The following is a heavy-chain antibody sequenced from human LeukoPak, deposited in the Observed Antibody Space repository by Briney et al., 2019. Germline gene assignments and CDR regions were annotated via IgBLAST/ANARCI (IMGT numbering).Heavy chain of an antibody. D-gene: IGHD3-16*01. V-gene: IGHV3-53*01. J-gene: IGHJ4*02. CDR1: GFTVSSNY. CDR3: ARRADWGYFDF. Sequence: PGGSLRLSCAASGFTVSSNYMSWVRQAPGKGLDCVSVIYSGGLTYYTDSVKGRFTISRDNSKNTLYLQMNSLRAEDTAVYYCARRADWGYFDFWGQGTLVTVSS. CDR2: IYSGGLT.